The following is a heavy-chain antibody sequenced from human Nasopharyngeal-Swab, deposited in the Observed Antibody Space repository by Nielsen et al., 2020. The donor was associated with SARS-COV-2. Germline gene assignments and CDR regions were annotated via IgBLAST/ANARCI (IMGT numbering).Heavy chain of an antibody. CDR1: GGSISSYY. V-gene: IGHV4-59*01. Sequence: SETLSLTCTVSGGSISSYYWSWIRQPPGKGLEWIGYIYYSGITNYNPSLKSRVTISVDTSKNQFSLKLSSVTAADTAVDYCAREPYSNYAGGFDYWGQGTLVTVSS. J-gene: IGHJ4*02. D-gene: IGHD4-11*01. CDR3: AREPYSNYAGGFDY. CDR2: IYYSGIT.